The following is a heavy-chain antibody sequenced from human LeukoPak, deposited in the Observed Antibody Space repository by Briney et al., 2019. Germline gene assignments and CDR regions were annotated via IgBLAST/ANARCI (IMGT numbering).Heavy chain of an antibody. D-gene: IGHD5-12*01. J-gene: IGHJ4*02. CDR3: AKDIGRKGLPNM. CDR2: IKQDGSDK. Sequence: PGGSLRLSCAASGFTFSSYWMNWVRQAPGKGLEWVANIKQDGSDKYYVDSVKGRFTISRDNAKNSLYLQMNSLRAEDTALYYCAKDIGRKGLPNMWGQGTLVTVSS. V-gene: IGHV3-7*03. CDR1: GFTFSSYW.